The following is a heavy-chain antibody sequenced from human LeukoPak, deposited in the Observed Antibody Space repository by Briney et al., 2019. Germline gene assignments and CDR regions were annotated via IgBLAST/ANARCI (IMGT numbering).Heavy chain of an antibody. V-gene: IGHV3-23*01. CDR1: GFTFTTSD. J-gene: IGHJ4*02. Sequence: GGSLRLSCAASGFTFTTSDMAWVRQAPGKGLEWVSTISYAGGSTYYADSVKGRFTISRDNSRNTLYLQVNSLRAEDTAVYYCAKGAYYYGSGSRYYFDYCGQGTLVTVSS. D-gene: IGHD3-10*01. CDR2: ISYAGGST. CDR3: AKGAYYYGSGSRYYFDY.